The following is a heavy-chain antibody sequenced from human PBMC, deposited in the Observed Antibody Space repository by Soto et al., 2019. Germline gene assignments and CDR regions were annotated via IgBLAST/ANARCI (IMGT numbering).Heavy chain of an antibody. CDR3: ARERQDEYDYRGSLEYYYDMDV. V-gene: IGHV3-33*01. J-gene: IGHJ6*02. CDR1: GFTFRTYV. CDR2: IRYDGSNK. D-gene: IGHD4-17*01. Sequence: QVQLVESGGGVVQPGRSLRLSCAASGFTFRTYVMHWVRQAPGKGLEWVAVIRYDGSNKYYTDSVKGRFTISRDNSKKXXYXQXISLRAEDTAVYYCARERQDEYDYRGSLEYYYDMDVWGQGTTVTVS.